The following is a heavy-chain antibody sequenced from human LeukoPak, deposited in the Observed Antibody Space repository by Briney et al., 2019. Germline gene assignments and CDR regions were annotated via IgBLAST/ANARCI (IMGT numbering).Heavy chain of an antibody. CDR2: IIPILGIA. D-gene: IGHD4-11*01. CDR1: GGTFSSYA. CDR3: AGPGYSSADYYYYGMDV. Sequence: SVKVSCKASGGTFSSYAISWVRQAPGQGLEWMGRIIPILGIANYAQKFQGRVTITADKSTSTAYMELSSLRSEDTAVYYCAGPGYSSADYYYYGMDVWDQGTTVTVSS. J-gene: IGHJ6*02. V-gene: IGHV1-69*04.